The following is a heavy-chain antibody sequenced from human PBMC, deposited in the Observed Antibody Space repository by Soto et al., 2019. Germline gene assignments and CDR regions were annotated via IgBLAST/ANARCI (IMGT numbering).Heavy chain of an antibody. CDR2: IFYTGVT. D-gene: IGHD3-10*01. CDR1: GDSISSRSHS. V-gene: IGHV4-31*11. Sequence: SETLSLTCAVSGDSISSRSHSWNWIRRVPGKGLEFIGYIFYTGVTYYNPSLRGRISMSVDTSKNQFSLTLRSVTAADTGIYYCAREGRHSGGMRESWFDPWGQGTQVTVSS. J-gene: IGHJ5*02. CDR3: AREGRHSGGMRESWFDP.